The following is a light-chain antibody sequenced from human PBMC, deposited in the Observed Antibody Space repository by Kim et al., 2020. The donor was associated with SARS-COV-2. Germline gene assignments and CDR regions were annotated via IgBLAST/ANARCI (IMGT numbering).Light chain of an antibody. J-gene: IGKJ2*01. CDR1: QSINNNY. CDR3: QQYGGSPLYT. V-gene: IGKV3-20*01. CDR2: GAS. Sequence: EIVLTQSPGTLSLSPGERATLSCRASQSINNNYLAWYQQKLGQAPRLLIYGASSRATGIPDRFSGSGSGTDFTLTISRLEPEDFAIYYCQQYGGSPLYTFGQGTKLEI.